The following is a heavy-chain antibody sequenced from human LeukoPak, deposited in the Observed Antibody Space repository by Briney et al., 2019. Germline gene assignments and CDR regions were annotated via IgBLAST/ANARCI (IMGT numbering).Heavy chain of an antibody. V-gene: IGHV4-39*01. CDR3: ARLASSAEFDY. CDR2: IYYSGST. D-gene: IGHD4/OR15-4a*01. J-gene: IGHJ4*02. Sequence: PSETLSLTCTVSGGSISSSSYYWGWIRQPPGKGLEWIGSIYYSGSTYYNPSLKSRVTISVDTSKNRFSLKLSSVTAADTAVYYCARLASSAEFDYWGQGTLVTVSS. CDR1: GGSISSSSYY.